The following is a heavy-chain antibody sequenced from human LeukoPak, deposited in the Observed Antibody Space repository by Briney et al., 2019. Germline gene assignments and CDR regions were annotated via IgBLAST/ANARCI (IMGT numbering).Heavy chain of an antibody. D-gene: IGHD3-22*01. CDR2: ISYDGSNK. CDR3: AREGLSFDYDSSGYYGLLDY. CDR1: GFTFSSYA. Sequence: GRSLRLPCAASGFTFSSYAMHWVRQAPGKGLEWVAVISYDGSNKYYADSVKGRFTISRDNSKNTLYLQMNSLRAEDTAVYYCAREGLSFDYDSSGYYGLLDYWGQGTLVTVSS. J-gene: IGHJ4*02. V-gene: IGHV3-30-3*01.